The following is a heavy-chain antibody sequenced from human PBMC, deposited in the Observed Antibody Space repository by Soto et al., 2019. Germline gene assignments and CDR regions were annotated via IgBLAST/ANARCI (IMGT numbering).Heavy chain of an antibody. V-gene: IGHV3-7*01. D-gene: IGHD2-8*02. CDR1: GFTFSNAW. CDR3: ASDAFNIPEPGASDAFDL. J-gene: IGHJ3*01. CDR2: IKQDGMGK. Sequence: EVQLVESGGGLVQPGGSLRLSCAASGFTFSNAWMSWHRQAPGNGLEWVANIKQDGMGKDYVDSVKGRITISRDNSRTSLYLQRNGLRAEDTSAYYCASDAFNIPEPGASDAFDLWGKGKMVS.